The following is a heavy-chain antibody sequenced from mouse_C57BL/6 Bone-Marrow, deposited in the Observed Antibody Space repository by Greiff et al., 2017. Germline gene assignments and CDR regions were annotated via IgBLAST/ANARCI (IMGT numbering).Heavy chain of an antibody. Sequence: VQLQQSGAELVRPGTSVKVSCKASGYAFTNYLIEWVKQRPGQGLEWIGVINPGSGGTNYNEKFKGKATFTADTSSNTAYMQLSSLTTEDSAIYYCAREEFITTVGAPHGGYWYFDVWGTGTTVTVSS. J-gene: IGHJ1*03. CDR3: AREEFITTVGAPHGGYWYFDV. CDR2: INPGSGGT. CDR1: GYAFTNYL. V-gene: IGHV1-54*02. D-gene: IGHD1-1*01.